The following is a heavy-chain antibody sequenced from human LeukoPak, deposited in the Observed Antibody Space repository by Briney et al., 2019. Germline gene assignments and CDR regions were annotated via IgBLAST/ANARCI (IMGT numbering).Heavy chain of an antibody. J-gene: IGHJ4*02. Sequence: KPSETLSLTCTVSGGSISSYYWSWIRQPPGKGLEWIGYIYYSGSTNYNPSLKSRVTISVDTSKNQFSLKLSSVTAADTAVYYCARDRPTYYYDSRGYLDYWGQGTLVTVSS. D-gene: IGHD3-22*01. CDR2: IYYSGST. V-gene: IGHV4-59*01. CDR1: GGSISSYY. CDR3: ARDRPTYYYDSRGYLDY.